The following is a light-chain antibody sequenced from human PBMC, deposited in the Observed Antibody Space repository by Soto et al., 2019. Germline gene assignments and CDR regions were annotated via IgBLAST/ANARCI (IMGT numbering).Light chain of an antibody. Sequence: EIVLTQSPGTLSLSPGERATLSCRASQSVSSSFLAWYQQKPGQAPRLLIYGASTRATGIRDRFSGSGSGTDFTLTISRLEPEDFAVYYCQQYDSSPWTFGQGTKVEIK. V-gene: IGKV3-20*01. CDR1: QSVSSSF. J-gene: IGKJ1*01. CDR3: QQYDSSPWT. CDR2: GAS.